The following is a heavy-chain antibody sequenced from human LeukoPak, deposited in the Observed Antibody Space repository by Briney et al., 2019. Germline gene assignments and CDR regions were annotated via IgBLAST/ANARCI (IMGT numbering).Heavy chain of an antibody. J-gene: IGHJ4*02. CDR3: ARGVTLPSQQLFDY. Sequence: SETLSLTCAVYGGSFSGYYWSWIRQPPGKGLEWIGYIYHSGSTYYNPSLKSRVTISVDRSKNQFSLKLSSVTAADTAVYYCARGVTLPSQQLFDYWGQGTLVTVSS. CDR2: IYHSGST. V-gene: IGHV4-34*01. D-gene: IGHD1-1*01. CDR1: GGSFSGYY.